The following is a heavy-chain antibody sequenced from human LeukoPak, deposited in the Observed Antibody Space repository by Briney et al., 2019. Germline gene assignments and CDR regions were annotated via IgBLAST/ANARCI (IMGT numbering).Heavy chain of an antibody. J-gene: IGHJ4*02. CDR3: ARGGYYDSSGYYYDL. CDR2: INHSGST. Sequence: SETLSLTCAVYGGSFSGYYWSWIRQPPGKGLEWIGEINHSGSTNYNPSLKSRVTISVDTSKNQFSLKLSSVTAADTAVYYCARGGYYDSSGYYYDLWGQGTLVTVSS. CDR1: GGSFSGYY. V-gene: IGHV4-34*01. D-gene: IGHD3-22*01.